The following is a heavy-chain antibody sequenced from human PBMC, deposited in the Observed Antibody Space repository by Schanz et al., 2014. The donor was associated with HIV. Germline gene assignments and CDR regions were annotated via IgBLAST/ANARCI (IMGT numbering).Heavy chain of an antibody. CDR1: GFTFSDYY. V-gene: IGHV3-11*06. J-gene: IGHJ6*02. D-gene: IGHD6-19*01. CDR3: ARGSWFSSAWYDDFYYYDVDV. Sequence: QVQLVESGGGLVKPGGSLRLSCAVSGFTFSDYYMGWIRQAPGKGLEWVSSISSSSAYIYYADSMKGRFTISRDNAKNLLYLQMNNVSAEDTAVYYCARGSWFSSAWYDDFYYYDVDVWGQGTTVTVSS. CDR2: ISSSSAYI.